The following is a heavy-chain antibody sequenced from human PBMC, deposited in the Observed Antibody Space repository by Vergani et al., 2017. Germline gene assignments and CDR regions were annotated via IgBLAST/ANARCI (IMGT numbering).Heavy chain of an antibody. D-gene: IGHD3-16*01. CDR3: AKSRASLDLWGEHFQH. CDR1: GFTFSSYS. Sequence: EVQLVESGGGLVQPGGSLRLSCAASGFTFSSYSMNWVRQAPGKGLEWVSYISSSSSTIYYADSVKGRFTISRDNAKSTLFLQMNSLSAEDTALYYCAKSRASLDLWGEHFQHWGRGTLVTVSS. CDR2: ISSSSSTI. V-gene: IGHV3-48*01. J-gene: IGHJ1*01.